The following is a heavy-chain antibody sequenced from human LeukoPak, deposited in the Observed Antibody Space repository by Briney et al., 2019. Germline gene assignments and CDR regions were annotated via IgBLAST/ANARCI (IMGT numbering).Heavy chain of an antibody. CDR3: ARVTGVPAAIRGGFDY. D-gene: IGHD2-2*02. J-gene: IGHJ4*02. CDR2: IKQDGSEK. Sequence: PGGSLRLSCAASGFTFSSYWMSWVRQAPGKGLGWVANIKQDGSEKYYVDSVKGRFTISRDNAKNSLYLQMNSLRAEDTAVYYCARVTGVPAAIRGGFDYWGQGTLVTVSS. CDR1: GFTFSSYW. V-gene: IGHV3-7*01.